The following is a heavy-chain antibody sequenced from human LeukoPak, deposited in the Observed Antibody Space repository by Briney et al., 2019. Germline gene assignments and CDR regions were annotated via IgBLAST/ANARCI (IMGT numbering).Heavy chain of an antibody. CDR3: AKTTGTLVGPIYYFDY. V-gene: IGHV3-23*01. CDR2: ISGSGGST. J-gene: IGHJ4*02. D-gene: IGHD3-9*01. Sequence: GGSLRLSCAPSGFTFSHYWMSWVRQAPGKGLEWVSGISGSGGSTYYADSVMGRFTISRDNSKNTLYLQMNSLRAEDTAIYYCAKTTGTLVGPIYYFDYWGQGTLVTVSS. CDR1: GFTFSHYW.